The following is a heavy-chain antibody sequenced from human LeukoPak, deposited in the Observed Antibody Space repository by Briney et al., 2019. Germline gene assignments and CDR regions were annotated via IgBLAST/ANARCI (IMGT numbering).Heavy chain of an antibody. CDR1: GHSLNRYD. CDR2: IEYSGST. CDR3: AEVIAAAGALDI. Sequence: SETLSLTCTVSGHSLNRYDWMWLRQPPGKGLEWIGYIEYSGSTNYNPSLKSRVTISEDTSKNKFSLKRSSVTAADTAVYYCAEVIAAAGALDIWGQGTMVTVSS. D-gene: IGHD6-13*01. V-gene: IGHV4-59*03. J-gene: IGHJ3*02.